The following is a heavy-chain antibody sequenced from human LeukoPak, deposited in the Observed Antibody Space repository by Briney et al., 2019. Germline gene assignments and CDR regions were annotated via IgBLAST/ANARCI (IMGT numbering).Heavy chain of an antibody. Sequence: PGGSLRLSCAASGFTFSSYSLNWVRQAPGKGLEWVSSISSSSSYIYYADSVKGRFTISRDNVKNSLYLQMNSLRAEDTAVYYCARDGYYYDSSGYYSINGMDVWGQGTTVTVSS. J-gene: IGHJ6*02. CDR3: ARDGYYYDSSGYYSINGMDV. V-gene: IGHV3-21*01. CDR2: ISSSSSYI. D-gene: IGHD3-22*01. CDR1: GFTFSSYS.